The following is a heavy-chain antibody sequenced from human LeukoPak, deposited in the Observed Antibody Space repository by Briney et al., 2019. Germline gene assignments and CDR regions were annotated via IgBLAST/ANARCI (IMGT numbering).Heavy chain of an antibody. CDR3: AKDLLPGYYYDSSGYCDY. J-gene: IGHJ4*02. D-gene: IGHD3-22*01. CDR2: ISYDGSNE. V-gene: IGHV3-30*04. CDR1: GFTFSSYA. Sequence: GGSLRLSCAVSGFTFSSYAMHWVRQAPGKGLEWVAVISYDGSNEYYADSVKGRFTISRDNAKNTLYLQMNSLRAEDTAVYYCAKDLLPGYYYDSSGYCDYWGQGTLVTVSS.